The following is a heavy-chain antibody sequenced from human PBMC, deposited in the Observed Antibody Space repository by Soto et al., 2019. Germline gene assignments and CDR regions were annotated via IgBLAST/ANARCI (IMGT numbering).Heavy chain of an antibody. CDR3: ARDPDDSSGYYSFDY. D-gene: IGHD3-22*01. CDR2: INSDGSST. Sequence: PGGSLRLSCAASGFTFSSDWMHWVRQAPGKGLVWVSRINSDGSSTSYADSVKGRFTISRDNAKNTLYLQMNSLRAEDTAVYYCARDPDDSSGYYSFDYWGQGTLVTVS. V-gene: IGHV3-74*01. CDR1: GFTFSSDW. J-gene: IGHJ4*02.